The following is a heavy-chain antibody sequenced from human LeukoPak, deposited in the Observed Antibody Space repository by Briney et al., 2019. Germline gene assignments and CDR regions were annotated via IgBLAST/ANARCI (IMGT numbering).Heavy chain of an antibody. CDR3: ARVPSYDILTGYHTGFDY. CDR2: IWYDGSNK. V-gene: IGHV3-33*01. CDR1: GFTFSSYG. J-gene: IGHJ4*02. D-gene: IGHD3-9*01. Sequence: PGGSLRLSCAASGFTFSSYGMHWVRQAPGKGLEWVAVIWYDGSNKYYADSVKGRFTISRDNSENTLYLRMNSLRAEDTAVYYCARVPSYDILTGYHTGFDYWGQGTLVTVSS.